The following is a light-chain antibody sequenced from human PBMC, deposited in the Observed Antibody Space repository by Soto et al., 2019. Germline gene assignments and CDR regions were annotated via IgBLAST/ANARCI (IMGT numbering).Light chain of an antibody. CDR3: QQYDSSPFT. V-gene: IGKV3-20*01. CDR2: GAS. J-gene: IGKJ5*01. CDR1: QSVSSSY. Sequence: EIVLTQSPGTLSLSPGERATLSCRASQSVSSSYLAWYQQKPGQAPRLLIYGASRRATGVPDRFSGSGSGTDFTLTISGLEPEDFAVYYCQQYDSSPFTFGQGTLLDIK.